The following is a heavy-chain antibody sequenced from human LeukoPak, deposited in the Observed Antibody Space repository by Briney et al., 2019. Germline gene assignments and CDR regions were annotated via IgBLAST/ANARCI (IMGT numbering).Heavy chain of an antibody. V-gene: IGHV3-30*18. J-gene: IGHJ4*02. Sequence: GGSLRLSCAASGFTFNSYGMHWVRQAPGKGLEWVAVISHDGSNKYYTDSVKGRFTISRDNSKNTLYLQMNSLRAEDTAVYYCAKDPSLYSTGWYYCDYWGQGTLVTVSS. CDR2: ISHDGSNK. D-gene: IGHD6-19*01. CDR3: AKDPSLYSTGWYYCDY. CDR1: GFTFNSYG.